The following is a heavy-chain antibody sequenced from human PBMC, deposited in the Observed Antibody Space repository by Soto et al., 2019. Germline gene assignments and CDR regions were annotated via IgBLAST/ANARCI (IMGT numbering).Heavy chain of an antibody. CDR2: ISGSGGST. D-gene: IGHD3-16*01. V-gene: IGHV3-23*01. Sequence: WGSLRLSCAASGFTFSSDAMSWFRQAPGKGLEWVSAISGSGGSTYYADSVKGRFTISRDNSKNTLYLQMNSMRAEDTSVYYCAKEGGPGYRGQRTTVTVSS. J-gene: IGHJ4*02. CDR3: AKEGGPGY. CDR1: GFTFSSDA.